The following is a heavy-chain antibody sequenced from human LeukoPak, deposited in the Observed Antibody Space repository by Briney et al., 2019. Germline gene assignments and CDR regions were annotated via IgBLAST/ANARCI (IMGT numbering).Heavy chain of an antibody. V-gene: IGHV6-1*01. J-gene: IGHJ3*01. D-gene: IGHD6-19*01. CDR3: VRDNKAIAVSAAFDV. CDR2: TYYRSKWSD. CDR1: GDSVSSNSAT. Sequence: SQTLSLTCAISGDSVSSNSATWNWIRQSPARGLEWLGRTYYRSKWSDDYAVSVKGRIMINPDTSKNLFSLQLNSVTPEDTAVYYCVRDNKAIAVSAAFDVWGQGTMVTVSS.